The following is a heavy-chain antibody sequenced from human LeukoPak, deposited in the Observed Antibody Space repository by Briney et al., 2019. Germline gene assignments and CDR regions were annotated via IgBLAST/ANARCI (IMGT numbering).Heavy chain of an antibody. CDR3: ARDTYYYDSSGYHEAFDI. V-gene: IGHV1-2*02. Sequence: GASVKVSCKASGYTFTGYYMHWVRQAPGQGLEWMGWINPNSGGTNYAQKLQGRVTMTTDTSTSTAYMELRSLRSDDTAVYYCARDTYYYDSSGYHEAFDIWGQGTMVTVSS. J-gene: IGHJ3*02. CDR1: GYTFTGYY. CDR2: INPNSGGT. D-gene: IGHD3-22*01.